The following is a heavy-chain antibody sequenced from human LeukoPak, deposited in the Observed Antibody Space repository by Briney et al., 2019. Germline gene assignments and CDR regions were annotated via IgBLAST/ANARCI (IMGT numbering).Heavy chain of an antibody. J-gene: IGHJ2*01. CDR2: ISGSGDST. Sequence: GGSLRLSCEASGFTFSSYAMSWVRQAPGKGLEWVSVISGSGDSTYYADSVEGRCTISRDNSKNTLYLQMNSLRAEDTAVYYCARESASWYFDLWGRGTLVTVSS. CDR3: ARESASWYFDL. CDR1: GFTFSSYA. V-gene: IGHV3-23*01.